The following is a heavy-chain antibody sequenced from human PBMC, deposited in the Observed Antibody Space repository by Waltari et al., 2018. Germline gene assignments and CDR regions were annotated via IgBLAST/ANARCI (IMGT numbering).Heavy chain of an antibody. V-gene: IGHV4-39*01. CDR2: IYYSGGT. CDR1: GGSISSSSYY. CDR3: ARRSSSPGYYYYGMDV. Sequence: QLQLQESGPGLVKPSETLSLTCTVSGGSISSSSYYWRWLRQPPGKGLEWIGSIYYSGGTYYNPSLKSRVTISVDTSKNQFSLKLSSVTAADTAVYYCARRSSSPGYYYYGMDVWGQGTTVTVSS. D-gene: IGHD6-6*01. J-gene: IGHJ6*02.